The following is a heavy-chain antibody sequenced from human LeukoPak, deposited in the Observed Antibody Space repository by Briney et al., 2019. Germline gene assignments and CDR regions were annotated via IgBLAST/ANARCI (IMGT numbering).Heavy chain of an antibody. CDR3: ARDHKDSSGWLDYGMDV. V-gene: IGHV1-69*04. CDR2: IIPILGIA. Sequence: ASVKVSCKASGGTFSSYAISWVRQAPGQGLEWMGRIIPILGIANYARKFQGRVTITADKSTSTAYMELSSLRSEDTAVYYCARDHKDSSGWLDYGMDVWGQGTTVTVSS. CDR1: GGTFSSYA. J-gene: IGHJ6*02. D-gene: IGHD6-19*01.